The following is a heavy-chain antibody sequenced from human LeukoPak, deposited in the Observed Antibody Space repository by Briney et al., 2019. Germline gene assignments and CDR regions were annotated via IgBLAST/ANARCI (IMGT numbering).Heavy chain of an antibody. CDR2: INPNSGGT. CDR3: ARDLRITIFGVPMVYYGMDV. D-gene: IGHD3-3*01. Sequence: ASVKVSCKASGYIFTGYYMHWVRQAPGQGLEWMGWINPNSGGTNYAQKFQGRVTMTRDTPISTAYMELSRLRSDDTAVYYCARDLRITIFGVPMVYYGMDVWGQGTTVTVSS. J-gene: IGHJ6*02. V-gene: IGHV1-2*02. CDR1: GYIFTGYY.